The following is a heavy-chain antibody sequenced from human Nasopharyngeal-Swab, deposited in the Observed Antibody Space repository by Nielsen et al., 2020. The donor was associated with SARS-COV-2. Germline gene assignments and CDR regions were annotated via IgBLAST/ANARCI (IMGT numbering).Heavy chain of an antibody. Sequence: GGSLRLSCAASGFTFSSYSMNWVCQAPGKGLEWVSYISSSSSTIYYADSVKGRFTISRDNAKNSLYLQMNSLRDEDTAVYYCARDGYSSSWYAFDIWGQGTMVTVSS. J-gene: IGHJ3*02. V-gene: IGHV3-48*02. CDR3: ARDGYSSSWYAFDI. D-gene: IGHD6-6*01. CDR2: ISSSSSTI. CDR1: GFTFSSYS.